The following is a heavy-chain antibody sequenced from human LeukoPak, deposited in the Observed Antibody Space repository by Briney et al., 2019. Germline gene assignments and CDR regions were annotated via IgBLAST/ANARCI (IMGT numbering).Heavy chain of an antibody. V-gene: IGHV3-7*03. CDR2: IKEDGSET. CDR3: AKGGGMDV. J-gene: IGHJ6*02. CDR1: GFTFSNYW. Sequence: GGSLRLSCAASGFTFSNYWMSWVRQAPGKGLQWVANIKEDGSETYYVDSVKGRFTISRDNAKNTLYLQMNSLRAEDTAVYYCAKGGGMDVWGQGTTVTVSS.